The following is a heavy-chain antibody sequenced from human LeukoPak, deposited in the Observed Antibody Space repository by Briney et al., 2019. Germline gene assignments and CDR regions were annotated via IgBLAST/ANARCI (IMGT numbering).Heavy chain of an antibody. V-gene: IGHV4-59*08. CDR2: IYYSGST. Sequence: SETLSLTCTVSGGSISSYYWSWIRQPPGKGLEWIGYIYYSGSTNYNPSLKSRVTISVDTSKNQFSLKLSSVTAADTAVYYCARIGMATTRWYYFDYWGQGTLVTVSS. D-gene: IGHD5-24*01. CDR1: GGSISSYY. CDR3: ARIGMATTRWYYFDY. J-gene: IGHJ4*02.